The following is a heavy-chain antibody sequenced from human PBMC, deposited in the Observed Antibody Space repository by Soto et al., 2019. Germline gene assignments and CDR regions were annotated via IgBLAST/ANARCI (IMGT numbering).Heavy chain of an antibody. CDR3: ARDQLRNFDY. V-gene: IGHV3-30-3*01. CDR1: GFTFSSYA. J-gene: IGHJ4*02. CDR2: ISYDGSNK. Sequence: QVQLVESGGGVVQPGRSLRLSCAASGFTFSSYAMHWVRQAPGKGLEWVAVISYDGSNKYYADSVKGRFTISRDNSKNTLYLQMNSLRAEDTAVYYCARDQLRNFDYWGQGTLVTVSS. D-gene: IGHD4-17*01.